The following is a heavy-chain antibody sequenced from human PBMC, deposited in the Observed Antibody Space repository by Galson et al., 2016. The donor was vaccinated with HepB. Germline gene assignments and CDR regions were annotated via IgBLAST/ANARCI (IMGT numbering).Heavy chain of an antibody. Sequence: SLRLSCAASGFTFSGYGMNWVRQAPGKGLEWVALISHDGNKKYYAESVRGRFSVSRDNSNSTLYLLMDSLRAEDTAIYYCARGGFTFYGEEFDPWGQGTLVTVSS. CDR1: GFTFSGYG. D-gene: IGHD2/OR15-2a*01. CDR3: ARGGFTFYGEEFDP. J-gene: IGHJ5*02. CDR2: ISHDGNKK. V-gene: IGHV3-30*03.